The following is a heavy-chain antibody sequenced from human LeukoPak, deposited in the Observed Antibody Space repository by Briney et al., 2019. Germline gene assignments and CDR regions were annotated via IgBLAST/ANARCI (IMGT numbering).Heavy chain of an antibody. D-gene: IGHD5-12*01. CDR2: IWYDGNNK. V-gene: IGHV3-33*01. CDR3: ARDLDSGDDTGLDY. Sequence: GGSLRLSCAASGFIFSSYGLHWVRQAPGKGLEWVAGIWYDGNNKYYGDSVKGRFTISRDNSKSSVYLQMNSLRAEDTAVYYCARDLDSGDDTGLDYWGQGTLVTVSS. CDR1: GFIFSSYG. J-gene: IGHJ4*02.